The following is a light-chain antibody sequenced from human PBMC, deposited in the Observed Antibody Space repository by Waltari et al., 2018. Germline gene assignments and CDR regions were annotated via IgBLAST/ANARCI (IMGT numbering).Light chain of an antibody. V-gene: IGLV2-14*03. CDR2: HVS. CDR3: ASETSTTTLYV. Sequence: HSALTQPAPVSGSPGQPITIPCTGTSRDLAFYTFVSWYPQHPGKAPKVMIYHVSNRPSGVSNRFSGSKSGNTASLTISGLQPEDEADYYCASETSTTTLYVFGSGTKVTVL. J-gene: IGLJ1*01. CDR1: SRDLAFYTF.